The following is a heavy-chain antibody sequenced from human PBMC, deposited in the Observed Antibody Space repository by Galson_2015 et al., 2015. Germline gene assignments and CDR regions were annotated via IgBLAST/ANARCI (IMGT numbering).Heavy chain of an antibody. CDR3: ARHVGGGSSRNWFDP. D-gene: IGHD2-15*01. V-gene: IGHV5-51*01. CDR2: TSPGESNT. CDR1: GYSFTSYW. J-gene: IGHJ5*02. Sequence: QSGAAAKKPGESLTISCKGSGYSFTSYWIGCGRPMPGKGLVGIGHTSPGESNTRYSPSFQSQVTISADKSISSAYLQWSSLKASDTAMYYCARHVGGGSSRNWFDPWGQGTLVTVSS.